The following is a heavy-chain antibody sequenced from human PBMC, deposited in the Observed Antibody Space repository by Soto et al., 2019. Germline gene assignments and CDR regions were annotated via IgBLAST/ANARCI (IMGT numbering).Heavy chain of an antibody. CDR2: IIPIFGTA. CDR3: ARERNIAAADGDAFDI. CDR1: GGTFSSYA. V-gene: IGHV1-69*12. J-gene: IGHJ3*02. Sequence: QVQLVQSGAEVKKPGSSVKVSCKASGGTFSSYAISWVRQAPGQGLEWMGGIIPIFGTANYAQKFQGRVTITADESTSTAYMELSSLRSEDTAVYYCARERNIAAADGDAFDIWGQGTMVTVSS. D-gene: IGHD6-13*01.